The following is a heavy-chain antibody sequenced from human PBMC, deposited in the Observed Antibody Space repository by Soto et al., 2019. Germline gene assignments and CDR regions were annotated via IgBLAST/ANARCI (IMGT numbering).Heavy chain of an antibody. CDR3: VRATYFSDSSGYPRCLDY. J-gene: IGHJ4*02. CDR1: GFTLSEHY. D-gene: IGHD3-22*01. Sequence: EVQLVVSGGGLVQPGGSLRLSCAGSGFTLSEHYIDWVRKAPGKGLEWVGRSRDKPQGYSTAYAASVKGRFTTSRDESKNSAYLEMNSLKTEDTAVYYCVRATYFSDSSGYPRCLDYWGQGTLVTVSS. V-gene: IGHV3-72*01. CDR2: SRDKPQGYST.